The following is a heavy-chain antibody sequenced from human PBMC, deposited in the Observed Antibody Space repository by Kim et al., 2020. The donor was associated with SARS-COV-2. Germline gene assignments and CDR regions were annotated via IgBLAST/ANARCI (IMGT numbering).Heavy chain of an antibody. CDR2: ISYDGSNK. CDR1: GFTFSSYA. CDR3: ARDLGSSGWYRMWDVDAFDI. Sequence: GGSLRLSCAASGFTFSSYAMHWVRQAPGKGLEWVAVISYDGSNKYYADSVKGRFTISRDNSKNTLYLQMNSLRAEDTAVYYCARDLGSSGWYRMWDVDAFDIWGQGTMVTVSS. J-gene: IGHJ3*02. V-gene: IGHV3-30*04. D-gene: IGHD6-19*01.